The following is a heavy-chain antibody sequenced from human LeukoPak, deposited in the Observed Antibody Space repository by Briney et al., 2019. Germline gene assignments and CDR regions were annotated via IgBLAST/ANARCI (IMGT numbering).Heavy chain of an antibody. CDR3: ARGITMIVVVTYALEFDY. V-gene: IGHV4-39*07. J-gene: IGHJ4*02. D-gene: IGHD3-22*01. CDR2: IYYSGST. CDR1: GGSISSSSYY. Sequence: SETLSLTCTVSGGSISSSSYYWGWIRQPPGKGLEWIGSIYYSGSTYYNPSLKSRVTISVDTSKNQFSLKLSSVTAADTAVYYCARGITMIVVVTYALEFDYWGQGTLVTVSS.